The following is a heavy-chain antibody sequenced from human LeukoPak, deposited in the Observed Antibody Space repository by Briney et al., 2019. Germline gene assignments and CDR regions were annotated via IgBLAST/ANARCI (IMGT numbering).Heavy chain of an antibody. CDR2: ISWNSGNI. V-gene: IGHV3-9*01. Sequence: PGRSLRLSCAASGFTFDDYAMHWVRQAPGKGLEGVSGISWNSGNIGYADSVKGRFTISRDNAKNSLYLQMNSLRAEDTALYYCAKDAGGLVVVPAMDWGQGTLVTVSS. CDR3: AKDAGGLVVVPAMD. J-gene: IGHJ4*02. D-gene: IGHD2-2*01. CDR1: GFTFDDYA.